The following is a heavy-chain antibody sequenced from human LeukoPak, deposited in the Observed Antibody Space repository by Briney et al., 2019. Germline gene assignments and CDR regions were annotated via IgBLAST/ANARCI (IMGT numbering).Heavy chain of an antibody. Sequence: PGGSLRLSCAASGFTFSSYAMHWVRQAPGKGLEWVAVISYDGSNEYYADSVKGRFTISRDNSKNTLYLQMNSLRAEDTAVYYCAREVEFGYYYGMDVWGQGTTVTVSS. V-gene: IGHV3-30-3*01. D-gene: IGHD3-10*01. CDR2: ISYDGSNE. J-gene: IGHJ6*02. CDR3: AREVEFGYYYGMDV. CDR1: GFTFSSYA.